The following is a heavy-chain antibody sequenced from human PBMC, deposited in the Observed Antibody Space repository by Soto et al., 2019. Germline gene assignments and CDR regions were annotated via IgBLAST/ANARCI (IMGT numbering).Heavy chain of an antibody. CDR1: GFTFSSYG. Sequence: QVQLVESGGGVVQPGRSLRLSCAASGFTFSSYGMHWVRQAPGKGLEWVAVISYDGSDKYYADSVKGRFTISRDNSNNTLYLQMDSLRAEDTAVYYCAKWLVVPTTYFPHWGQGTLVTVSS. CDR2: ISYDGSDK. CDR3: AKWLVVPTTYFPH. D-gene: IGHD2-15*01. J-gene: IGHJ1*01. V-gene: IGHV3-30*18.